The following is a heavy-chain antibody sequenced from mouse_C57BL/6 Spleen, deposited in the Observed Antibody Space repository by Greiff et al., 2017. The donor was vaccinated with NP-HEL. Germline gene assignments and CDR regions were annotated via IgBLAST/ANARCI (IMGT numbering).Heavy chain of an antibody. J-gene: IGHJ2*01. D-gene: IGHD1-1*01. V-gene: IGHV5-17*01. CDR1: GFTFSDYG. Sequence: EVHLVESGGGLVKPGGSLKLSCAASGFTFSDYGMHWVRQAPEKGLEWVAYISSGSSTIYYADTVKGRFTISRDNAKNTLFLQMTSLRSEDTAMYYCARRAVVATEGPLDYWGQGTTLTVSS. CDR2: ISSGSSTI. CDR3: ARRAVVATEGPLDY.